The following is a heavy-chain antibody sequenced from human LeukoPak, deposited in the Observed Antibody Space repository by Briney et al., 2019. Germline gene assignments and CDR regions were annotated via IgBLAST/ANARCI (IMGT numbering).Heavy chain of an antibody. CDR3: ANQPREVPVDH. V-gene: IGHV3-23*01. J-gene: IGHJ4*02. CDR1: GFTFSSNV. D-gene: IGHD4/OR15-4a*01. Sequence: GGSLRLSCAASGFTFSSNVMSWVRQAPGRGLEWVSAISGSGGNTYYADSVKGRFTISRDNSKNTLYLQMNSLRAEDTAVYYCANQPREVPVDHWGQGTLVTVSS. CDR2: ISGSGGNT.